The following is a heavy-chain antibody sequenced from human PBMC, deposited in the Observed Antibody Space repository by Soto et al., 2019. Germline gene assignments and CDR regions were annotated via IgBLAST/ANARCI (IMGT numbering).Heavy chain of an antibody. CDR2: ISGFNGNT. V-gene: IGHV1-18*01. Sequence: QVQLVQSGAEVKKPGASVKVSCKASGYTFNFYGITWVRQAPGQGLEWMGWISGFNGNTNYAADLQGRVTMTTATSTSTAYMELRGLRSVDTAVYSCERIGVSSGHESPDFDSWGQGTLVTVSS. CDR1: GYTFNFYG. J-gene: IGHJ4*02. D-gene: IGHD3-16*01. CDR3: ERIGVSSGHESPDFDS.